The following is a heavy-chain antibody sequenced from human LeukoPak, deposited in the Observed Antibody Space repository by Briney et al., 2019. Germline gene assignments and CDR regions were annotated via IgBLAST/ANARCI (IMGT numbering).Heavy chain of an antibody. J-gene: IGHJ4*02. CDR2: IYTSGST. D-gene: IGHD2-8*01. CDR1: GYSISSGYY. V-gene: IGHV4-4*07. CDR3: ARDKAVSAVSDY. Sequence: SETLSLTCTVSGYSISSGYYWSWIRQPAGKGLEWIGRIYTSGSTNYNPSLKSRVTMSVDTSKNQFSLKLSSVTAADTAVYYCARDKAVSAVSDYWGQGTLVTVSS.